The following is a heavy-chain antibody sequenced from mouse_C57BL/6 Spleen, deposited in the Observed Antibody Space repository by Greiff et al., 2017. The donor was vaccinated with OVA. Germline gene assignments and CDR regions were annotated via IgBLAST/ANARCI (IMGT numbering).Heavy chain of an antibody. CDR3: ARGGFMDYGSPFDY. CDR1: GYTFTSYD. CDR2: IYPRDGST. Sequence: QVQLQQSGPELVKPGASVKLSCKASGYTFTSYDINWVKQRPGQGLEWIGWIYPRDGSTKYNEKFKGKATLTVDTSSSTAYMELHSLTSEDSAVYFCARGGFMDYGSPFDYWGQGTTLTVSS. J-gene: IGHJ2*01. V-gene: IGHV1-85*01. D-gene: IGHD1-1*01.